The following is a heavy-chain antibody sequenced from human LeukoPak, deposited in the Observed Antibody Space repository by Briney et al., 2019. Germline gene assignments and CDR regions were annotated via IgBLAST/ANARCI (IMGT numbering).Heavy chain of an antibody. CDR2: IIPIFGTA. D-gene: IGHD1-20*01. J-gene: IGHJ6*02. CDR3: ARAGVVYLEGYGMDV. V-gene: IGHV1-69*13. CDR1: GYTFTSYA. Sequence: SVKVSCKASGYTFTSYAISWVRQAPGQGLEWMGGIIPIFGTANYAQKFQGRVTIIADESTGTAYMELSSLRSEDTAVYYCARAGVVYLEGYGMDVWGQGTTVTVSS.